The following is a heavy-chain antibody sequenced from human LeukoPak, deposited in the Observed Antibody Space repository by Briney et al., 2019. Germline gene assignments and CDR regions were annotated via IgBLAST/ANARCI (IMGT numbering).Heavy chain of an antibody. CDR2: ISSSSSTI. CDR1: GFTFSSYS. Sequence: GGSLRLTCAASGFTFSSYSMNWVRQAPGKGLEWVSFISSSSSTIYYADSVKGRFTISRDNAKNSLYLQMNSLRAEDTAVYYCARDRGGSYSAIDYWGQGTLVTVSS. CDR3: ARDRGGSYSAIDY. V-gene: IGHV3-48*04. D-gene: IGHD1-26*01. J-gene: IGHJ4*02.